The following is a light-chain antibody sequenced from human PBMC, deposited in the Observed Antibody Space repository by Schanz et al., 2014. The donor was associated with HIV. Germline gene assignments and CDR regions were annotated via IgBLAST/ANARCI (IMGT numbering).Light chain of an antibody. CDR3: SSYAGSKNLVV. CDR1: NSDVGSYNF. V-gene: IGLV2-8*01. J-gene: IGLJ2*01. Sequence: QSALTQPASVSGSPGQSITISCTGTNSDVGSYNFVSWYQQHPGKAPKLMIYEVIKRPSGVPDRFSGSKSGSTASLTVSGLQAEDEADYYCSSYAGSKNLVVFGGGTKLTVL. CDR2: EVI.